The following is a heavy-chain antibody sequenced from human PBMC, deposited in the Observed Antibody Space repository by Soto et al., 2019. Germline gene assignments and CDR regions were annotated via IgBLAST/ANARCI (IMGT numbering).Heavy chain of an antibody. CDR2: ISAYNGNT. D-gene: IGHD1-1*01. CDR1: VYTFTSYG. V-gene: IGHV1-18*01. CDR3: ASDEAYKWNDGGWFDP. J-gene: IGHJ5*02. Sequence: QVQLVQSGAEVKKPGASVKVSCKASVYTFTSYGISWVRQASGQGREWMGWISAYNGNTKYAQKLQGRVTMTTDTSTSTAYMELRSLRSDDTAVYYCASDEAYKWNDGGWFDPWGQGTLVTVSS.